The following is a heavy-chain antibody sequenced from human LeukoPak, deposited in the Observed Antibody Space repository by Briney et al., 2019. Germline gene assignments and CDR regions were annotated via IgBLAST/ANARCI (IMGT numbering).Heavy chain of an antibody. CDR1: GGSVSSGSYY. V-gene: IGHV4-61*01. CDR3: ARDVVGANPYYYYGMDV. Sequence: SETLSLTCTVSGGSVSSGSYYWSWIRQPPGKGLEWIEYIYYSGSTNYNPSLKSRVTISVDTSKNQFSLKLSSVTAADTAVYYCARDVVGANPYYYYGMDVWGQGTTVTVSS. D-gene: IGHD1-26*01. CDR2: IYYSGST. J-gene: IGHJ6*02.